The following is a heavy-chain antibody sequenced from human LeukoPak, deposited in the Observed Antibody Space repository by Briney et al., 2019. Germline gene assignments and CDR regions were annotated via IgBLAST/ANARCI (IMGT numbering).Heavy chain of an antibody. CDR3: AREDTSLVIAY. Sequence: GGSLRLSCAASGFTFSSYAMSWVRQAPGKGLEWVAVMWYDGSNKYYTDSVEGRFTISRDNSKNTLYLQMNSLRAEDTAVYYCAREDTSLVIAYWGQGTLVTVSS. V-gene: IGHV3-33*08. J-gene: IGHJ4*02. D-gene: IGHD5-18*01. CDR2: MWYDGSNK. CDR1: GFTFSSYA.